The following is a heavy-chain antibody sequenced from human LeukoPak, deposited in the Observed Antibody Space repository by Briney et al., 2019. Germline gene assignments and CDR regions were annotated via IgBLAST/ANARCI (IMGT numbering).Heavy chain of an antibody. V-gene: IGHV1-46*01. CDR1: GYTFTSYY. J-gene: IGHJ4*02. D-gene: IGHD2-15*01. Sequence: ASVKVSCKASGYTFTSYYMHWVRQAPGQGLEWMGIINPSGGSTSYAQKFQGRVTMTRDMSTSTVYMELSSLRSADTAVYYCARDYCSGGSCYQYFDYWGQGTLVTVSS. CDR3: ARDYCSGGSCYQYFDY. CDR2: INPSGGST.